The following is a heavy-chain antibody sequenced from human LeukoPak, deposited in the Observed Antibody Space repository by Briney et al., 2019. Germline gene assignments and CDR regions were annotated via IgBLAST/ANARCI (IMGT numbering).Heavy chain of an antibody. CDR1: GYSISSDF. CDR3: ARAFCVGDCFVLHIYFDS. J-gene: IGHJ4*02. CDR2: IYQRATV. D-gene: IGHD2-21*02. Sequence: SETLSLTCTVSGYSISSDFWGWVRQPPGKGLEWIGSIYQRATVRYNPSLKSRVTISLDTSKNQFSLNLRSMKASDTAVFYCARAFCVGDCFVLHIYFDSWGLGTLVTVSS. V-gene: IGHV4-38-2*02.